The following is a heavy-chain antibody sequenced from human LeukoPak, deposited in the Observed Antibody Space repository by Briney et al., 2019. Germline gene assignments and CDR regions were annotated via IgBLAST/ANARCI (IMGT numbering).Heavy chain of an antibody. CDR3: ARGGQQLVRWHFDY. J-gene: IGHJ4*02. V-gene: IGHV3-64*01. D-gene: IGHD6-13*01. CDR2: ISSNGDST. Sequence: GGSLRLSCAASGFTFSTYSMQWVRQAPGKGLEYVSTISSNGDSTYYANSVKGRFTISRDNSKNTLYLQMGSLRAEDMAVYYCARGGQQLVRWHFDYWGQGTLVTVSS. CDR1: GFTFSTYS.